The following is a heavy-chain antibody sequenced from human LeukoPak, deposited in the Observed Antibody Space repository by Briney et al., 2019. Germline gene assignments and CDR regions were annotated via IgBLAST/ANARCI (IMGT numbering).Heavy chain of an antibody. J-gene: IGHJ3*02. CDR3: ARGGSSGDDAFDI. D-gene: IGHD6-19*01. CDR2: VSRSSSYI. CDR1: EFTFSAYN. V-gene: IGHV3-21*01. Sequence: GGSLRLSCAASEFTFSAYNMNWVRQAPGKGLEWVSSVSRSSSYIYYADSVKGRFTISRDNAKNTLYLQMNSLRAEDTAVYYCARGGSSGDDAFDIWGQGTMVTVSS.